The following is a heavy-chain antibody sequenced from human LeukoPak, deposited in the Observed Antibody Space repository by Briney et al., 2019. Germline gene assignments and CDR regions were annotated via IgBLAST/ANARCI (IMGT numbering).Heavy chain of an antibody. J-gene: IGHJ6*03. Sequence: ASETLSLTCTVAGGSISSRSDYWAWMRQTPGKGLEWIGNLDSSGSTYYNPSLKSRVTISVGTSKNQFSLNLRSVTAADTAIYFCSKSHDYGGLYFYYFMDVCGKGTTVTVSS. V-gene: IGHV4-39*01. CDR1: GGSISSRSDY. CDR3: SKSHDYGGLYFYYFMDV. D-gene: IGHD4-23*01. CDR2: LDSSGST.